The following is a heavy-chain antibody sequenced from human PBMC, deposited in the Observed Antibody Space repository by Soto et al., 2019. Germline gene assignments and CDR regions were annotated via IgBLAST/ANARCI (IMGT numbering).Heavy chain of an antibody. CDR1: GFTFSSYD. J-gene: IGHJ6*02. Sequence: QVQLVESGGGVVQPGRSLRLSCAASGFTFSSYDMHWVRQAPGKGLEWVAVIWYDGSNKYYADSVKGRFTISRDNSKNTLYLQMNSLRAEDTAVYYCARDGTYYDILTGDYYYYYGMDVWGQGTTVTVSS. CDR3: ARDGTYYDILTGDYYYYYGMDV. D-gene: IGHD3-9*01. V-gene: IGHV3-33*01. CDR2: IWYDGSNK.